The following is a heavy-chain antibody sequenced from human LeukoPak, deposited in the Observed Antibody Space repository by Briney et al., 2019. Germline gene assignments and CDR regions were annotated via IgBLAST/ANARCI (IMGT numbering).Heavy chain of an antibody. CDR3: ARSSSWGLLDY. Sequence: GESLRLSCAASGFTVSSNYMSWVRQAPGKGLEWVSVIYSGGSTYYADSVKGRFTISRDNSKNTLYLQMNSLRAEDTAVYYCARSSSWGLLDYWGQGTLVTVSS. J-gene: IGHJ4*02. V-gene: IGHV3-53*01. CDR2: IYSGGST. CDR1: GFTVSSNY. D-gene: IGHD6-13*01.